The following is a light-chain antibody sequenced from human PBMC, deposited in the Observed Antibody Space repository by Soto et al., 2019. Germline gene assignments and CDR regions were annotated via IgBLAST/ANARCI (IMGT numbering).Light chain of an antibody. V-gene: IGKV3-20*01. CDR2: GAS. J-gene: IGKJ4*01. CDR3: QQYGSSRLT. Sequence: EIVLTQSPGTLSLSPGERATLSCRASQSVSSSFLTWYQQKPGQAPRLLIYGASSRATGIPARFSGSGSGTDFTLTISRLENEEFAVYYCQQYGSSRLTFGGGTKVDIK. CDR1: QSVSSSF.